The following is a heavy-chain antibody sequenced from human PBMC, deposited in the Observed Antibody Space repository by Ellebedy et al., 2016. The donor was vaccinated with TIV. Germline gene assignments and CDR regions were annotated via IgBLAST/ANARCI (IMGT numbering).Heavy chain of an antibody. CDR3: ARVVRGTAAGITDALDI. V-gene: IGHV4-34*01. D-gene: IGHD6-13*01. J-gene: IGHJ3*02. CDR1: GGSFSGYY. Sequence: SQTLSLTCXVYGGSFSGYYWSWIRQPPGEGLEWIGEINHSGTSRYNPSLKSRVTISVDTSKNQVSLKMTSVTAADTAVYYCARVVRGTAAGITDALDIWGQGTMVTVSS. CDR2: INHSGTS.